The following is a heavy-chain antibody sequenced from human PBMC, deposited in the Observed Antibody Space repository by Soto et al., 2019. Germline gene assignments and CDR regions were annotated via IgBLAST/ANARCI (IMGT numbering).Heavy chain of an antibody. CDR1: GGSFSGYY. D-gene: IGHD2-15*01. V-gene: IGHV4-34*01. CDR2: INHSGST. J-gene: IGHJ6*02. Sequence: SETLSLTCAVYGGSFSGYYWSWIRQPPGKGLEWIGEINHSGSTNYNPSLKSRVTISVDTSKNQFSLKLSSVTAADTAVYYCARLYQEGSYYYGMXVWGQGTTVTVSS. CDR3: ARLYQEGSYYYGMXV.